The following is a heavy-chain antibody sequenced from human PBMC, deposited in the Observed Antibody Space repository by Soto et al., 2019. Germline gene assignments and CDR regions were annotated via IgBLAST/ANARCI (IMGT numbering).Heavy chain of an antibody. D-gene: IGHD4-17*01. CDR3: ARATVTVYYYYGMDV. CDR2: IIPILGIA. CDR1: GGTFSSYT. J-gene: IGHJ6*02. Sequence: ASVKVSCKASGGTFSSYTISWVRQAPGQGLEWMGRIIPILGIANYAQKFQGRVTITADKSTSTAYMELSSLRSEDTAVYYCARATVTVYYYYGMDVWGQGTTVTVSS. V-gene: IGHV1-69*02.